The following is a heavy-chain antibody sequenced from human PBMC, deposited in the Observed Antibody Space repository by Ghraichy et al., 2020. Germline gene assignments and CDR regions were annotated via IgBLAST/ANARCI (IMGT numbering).Heavy chain of an antibody. CDR1: GGSFSGYY. CDR2: INHSGST. CDR3: ARLCSSCSWVRYYYYGMDV. D-gene: IGHD2-2*01. Sequence: SQTLSLTCGVYGGSFSGYYWSWIRQPPGKGLEWIGEINHSGSTNYNPSLKSRVTLSVDTSKNQFSLNLTSVTAADTAVHYCARLCSSCSWVRYYYYGMDVWGQGTTVTVSS. J-gene: IGHJ6*02. V-gene: IGHV4-34*01.